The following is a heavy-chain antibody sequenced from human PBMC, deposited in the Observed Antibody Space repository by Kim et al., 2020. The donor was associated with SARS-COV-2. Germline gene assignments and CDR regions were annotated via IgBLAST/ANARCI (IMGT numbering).Heavy chain of an antibody. CDR3: ARGWVREHFDL. CDR1: GDSVSVKSGG. D-gene: IGHD5-12*01. J-gene: IGHJ4*02. CDR2: TYYSSKWYY. V-gene: IGHV6-1*01. Sequence: SQTLSLTCAISGDSVSVKSGGWNWIRQSPSRGLEWLGRTYYSSKWYYDYAISVKSRITINPDTSKNQFSLQLNSLTPEDTAIYYCARGWVREHFDLWGQGILVTVSS.